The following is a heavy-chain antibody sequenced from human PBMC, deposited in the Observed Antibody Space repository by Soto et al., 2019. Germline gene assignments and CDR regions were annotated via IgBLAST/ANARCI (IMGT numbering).Heavy chain of an antibody. CDR2: INPNSGGT. D-gene: IGHD3-10*01. J-gene: IGHJ6*02. CDR1: GYTFTGYY. CDR3: AGAVKEGVRGFIYYGMDA. V-gene: IGHV1-2*02. Sequence: ASVKVSCKASGYTFTGYYMHWVRQAPGQGLEWMGWINPNSGGTNYAQKFQGSVTMTRDTSINTAYMELSRLRSDDTAVYYCAGAVKEGVRGFIYYGMDAWGQGTTVTVSS.